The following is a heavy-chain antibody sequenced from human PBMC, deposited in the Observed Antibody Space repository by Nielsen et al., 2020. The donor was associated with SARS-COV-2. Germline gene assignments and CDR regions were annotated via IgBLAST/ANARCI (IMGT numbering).Heavy chain of an antibody. Sequence: SGPTLVKPPQTLTLTCTFSGFSLSTSGMCVSWIRQPPGKALEWLALIDWDDDKYYSTSLKTRLTISKDTSKNQVVLTMTNMDPVDTATYYCARIRYYDILTGYYEFDPWGQGTLVTVSS. D-gene: IGHD3-9*01. V-gene: IGHV2-70*01. CDR3: ARIRYYDILTGYYEFDP. J-gene: IGHJ5*02. CDR1: GFSLSTSGMC. CDR2: IDWDDDK.